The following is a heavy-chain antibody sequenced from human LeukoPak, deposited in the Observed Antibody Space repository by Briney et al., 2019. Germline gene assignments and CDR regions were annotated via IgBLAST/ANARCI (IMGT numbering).Heavy chain of an antibody. Sequence: PGGSLRLSCAGSGFTFRIYAMGWVRQAPGKGLEWVSAISGSGGSTYYADSVKGRFTISRDNSKNTLYLQMNSLRAEDTAVYYCARGYVQGNWGQGTLVTVSS. D-gene: IGHD3-10*02. J-gene: IGHJ4*02. V-gene: IGHV3-23*01. CDR3: ARGYVQGN. CDR1: GFTFRIYA. CDR2: ISGSGGST.